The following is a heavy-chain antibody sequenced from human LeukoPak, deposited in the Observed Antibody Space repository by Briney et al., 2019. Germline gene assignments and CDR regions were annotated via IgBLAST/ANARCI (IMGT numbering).Heavy chain of an antibody. CDR3: ARTGYNYGTPLNY. CDR2: ITGSGGST. Sequence: PGGSLRLSCAASGFTFSSHAMGWVRQAPGKGLEWVSSITGSGGSTYYGGSVKGRFTIARDNSRNTLYLHMSSLRAEDTAVYYCARTGYNYGTPLNYWGQGTLVTVSS. CDR1: GFTFSSHA. J-gene: IGHJ4*02. V-gene: IGHV3-23*01. D-gene: IGHD5-18*01.